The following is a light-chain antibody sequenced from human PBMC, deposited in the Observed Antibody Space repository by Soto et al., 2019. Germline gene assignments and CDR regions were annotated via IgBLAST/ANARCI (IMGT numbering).Light chain of an antibody. J-gene: IGLJ2*01. V-gene: IGLV4-69*01. CDR1: SGHSSYA. CDR3: QTWGTGIQHVV. Sequence: QPVLTQSPSASASLGASVKLTCTLSSGHSSYAIAWHQQQPEKGPRYLMKLNSDGSHSKGDGIPDRFSGSSSGAERYLTISSLQSEDEADYYCQTWGTGIQHVVFSGGTKLTVL. CDR2: LNSDGSH.